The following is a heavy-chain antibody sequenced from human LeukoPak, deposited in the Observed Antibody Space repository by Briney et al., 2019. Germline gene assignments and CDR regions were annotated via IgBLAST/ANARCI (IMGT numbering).Heavy chain of an antibody. V-gene: IGHV3-48*03. D-gene: IGHD3-3*01. J-gene: IGHJ3*02. Sequence: PGGSLRLSCAASGFTFSSYEMNWVRQAPGKGLEWVSYISSSGSTIYYADSVKCRFTISRDNAKNSLYLQMNSLRVEDTAVYYCARSMVGEWLFLALDIWGQGTKVTVSS. CDR2: ISSSGSTI. CDR3: ARSMVGEWLFLALDI. CDR1: GFTFSSYE.